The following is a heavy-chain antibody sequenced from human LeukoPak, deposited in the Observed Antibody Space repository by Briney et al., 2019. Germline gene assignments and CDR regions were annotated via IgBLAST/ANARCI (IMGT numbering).Heavy chain of an antibody. V-gene: IGHV4-34*01. Sequence: SETLSLTCAVYGGSFSGYYWGWIRQPPGKGLEWIGEINHSGSTNYNPSLKSRVTISVDTSKNQFSLKLSSVTAADTAVYYCARGRPNTYYYDSSGHKLHFDYWGQGTLVTVSS. CDR3: ARGRPNTYYYDSSGHKLHFDY. J-gene: IGHJ4*02. D-gene: IGHD3-22*01. CDR2: INHSGST. CDR1: GGSFSGYY.